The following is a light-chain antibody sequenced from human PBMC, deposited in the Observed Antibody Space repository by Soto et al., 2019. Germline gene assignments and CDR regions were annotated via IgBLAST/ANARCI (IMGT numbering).Light chain of an antibody. CDR3: SSFASSNTWV. CDR2: EVT. J-gene: IGLJ3*02. V-gene: IGLV2-8*01. CDR1: SSDVGAYNY. Sequence: QSALTQPPSAPGSPGQSVTISCTGTSSDVGAYNYVSWYQQHAGKAPKLVIYEVTKRPSGVPDRFSGSKSANTASLTVSGLQAEDEADYYCSSFASSNTWVFGRGTKLTVL.